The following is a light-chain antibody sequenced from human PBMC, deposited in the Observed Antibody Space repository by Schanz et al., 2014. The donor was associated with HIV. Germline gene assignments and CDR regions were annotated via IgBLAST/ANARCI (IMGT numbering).Light chain of an antibody. CDR3: QQYGSSPFT. J-gene: IGKJ3*01. V-gene: IGKV3-20*01. CDR2: GPS. Sequence: EIVLTQSPGTLSLSPGERATLSCRASQSVTSNYLAWYQQKPGQAPRLLIYGPSSRATGIPDRFSGSGSGTDFTLTISRLEPEDFAVYYCQQYGSSPFTFGPGTKVDMK. CDR1: QSVTSNY.